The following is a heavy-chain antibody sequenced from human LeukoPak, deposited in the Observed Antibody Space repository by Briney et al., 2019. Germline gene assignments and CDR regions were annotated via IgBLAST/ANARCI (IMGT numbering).Heavy chain of an antibody. CDR1: GFTFSTYG. CDR2: IWLDGSNK. Sequence: PGGSLRLSCAASGFTFSTYGMHWVRQAPGRGLEWVAVIWLDGSNKYNADSVRGRFTISRDNSKNTLYLEMNSLRDEDTAVYYCAKASGRYCSSTRCQAPLDYWGQGTLVTVSS. J-gene: IGHJ4*02. D-gene: IGHD2-2*01. CDR3: AKASGRYCSSTRCQAPLDY. V-gene: IGHV3-33*06.